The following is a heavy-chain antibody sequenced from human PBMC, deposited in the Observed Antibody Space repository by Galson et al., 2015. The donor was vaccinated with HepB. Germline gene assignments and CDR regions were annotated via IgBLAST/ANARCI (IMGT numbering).Heavy chain of an antibody. Sequence: SVKVSCKASGYTFTNYYIHWVRQAPGQGFEWMAIIDPRGGSTTFAQKFQGRVTMTRDTPTSTVHMELSSLRSEDTAVYYCARGGIYYESRGSLYNWFDPWGQGTLVTVSS. D-gene: IGHD3-22*01. V-gene: IGHV1-46*01. CDR3: ARGGIYYESRGSLYNWFDP. CDR1: GYTFTNYY. CDR2: IDPRGGST. J-gene: IGHJ5*02.